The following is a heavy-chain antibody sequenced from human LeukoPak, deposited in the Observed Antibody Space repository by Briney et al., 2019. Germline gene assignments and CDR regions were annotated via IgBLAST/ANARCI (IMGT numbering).Heavy chain of an antibody. J-gene: IGHJ6*03. D-gene: IGHD3-3*01. V-gene: IGHV3-23*01. CDR2: ISGSGGST. CDR3: AKGALEENFGVVIVQGGYYYYMDV. Sequence: GGSLRLSCAASGFTFSSYAMSWVRQAPGKGLEWVSAISGSGGSTYYADSVKGRFTISRDNSKNTLYLQMNSLRAEDTAVYYCAKGALEENFGVVIVQGGYYYYMDVWGKGTTVTVSS. CDR1: GFTFSSYA.